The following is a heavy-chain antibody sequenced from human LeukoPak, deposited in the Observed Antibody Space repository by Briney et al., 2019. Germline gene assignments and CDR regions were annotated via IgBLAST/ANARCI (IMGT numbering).Heavy chain of an antibody. V-gene: IGHV1-8*01. CDR2: MNPNSGNT. CDR3: ARGLGSSGYYYYYMDV. CDR1: GYTFTSYD. Sequence: GASVKVSCKASGYTFTSYDINWVRQATGQGLEWMGWMNPNSGNTGYAQKFQGRVTMTRNTSISTAYMELSSLRSEDTAVYYCARGLGSSGYYYYYMDVWGKGTTVTISS. D-gene: IGHD6-19*01. J-gene: IGHJ6*03.